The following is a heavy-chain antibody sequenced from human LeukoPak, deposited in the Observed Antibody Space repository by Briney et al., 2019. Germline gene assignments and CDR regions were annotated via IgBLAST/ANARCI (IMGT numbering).Heavy chain of an antibody. J-gene: IGHJ6*03. CDR1: GASISSYS. CDR2: IYLDGNN. D-gene: IGHD5-24*01. CDR3: ARRRGDRATIADYHYYYMDV. V-gene: IGHV4-4*08. Sequence: SGTLSLTCTVSGASISSYSWSWIRQPPGKGLEWVAYIYLDGNNDFQPSLKSRVTISVNSSKNQVSLKLTSVTAADTAVYFCARRRGDRATIADYHYYYMDVWGKGTTVTVSS.